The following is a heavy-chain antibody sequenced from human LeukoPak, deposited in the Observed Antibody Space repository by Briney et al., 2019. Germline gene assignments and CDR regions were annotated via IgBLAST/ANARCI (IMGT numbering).Heavy chain of an antibody. CDR1: GFTFSDHF. D-gene: IGHD3-22*01. V-gene: IGHV3-30*18. J-gene: IGHJ4*02. Sequence: PGGSLRLSCAASGFTFSDHFMDWVRQAPGKGLEWVAVISYDGSNKYYADSVKGRFTISRGNSKNTLYLQMNSLRAEDTAVYYCAKGRTYYYDSSGYPRFDYWGQGTLITVSS. CDR2: ISYDGSNK. CDR3: AKGRTYYYDSSGYPRFDY.